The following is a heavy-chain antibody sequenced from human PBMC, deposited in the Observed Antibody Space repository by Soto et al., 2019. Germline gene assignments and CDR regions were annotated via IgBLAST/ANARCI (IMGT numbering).Heavy chain of an antibody. D-gene: IGHD4-17*01. CDR2: IYSGGST. CDR3: ARDFGSTVNAFDI. V-gene: IGHV3-53*04. Sequence: PGGSLRLSCAASGFTVSSNYMSWVRQAPGKGLEWVSVIYSGGSTYYADSVKGRFTIFRHNSKNTLYLQMNSLRAEDTAVYYCARDFGSTVNAFDIWGQGTMVTVSS. CDR1: GFTVSSNY. J-gene: IGHJ3*02.